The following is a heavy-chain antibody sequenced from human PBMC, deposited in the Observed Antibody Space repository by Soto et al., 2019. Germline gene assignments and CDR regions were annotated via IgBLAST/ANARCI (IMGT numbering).Heavy chain of an antibody. Sequence: SETLSLTCAVSGGSIDSTAYSLSWIRQPPGKGLEWIGYVSHRGTAYSIPSLNGRLTLSMDSSQTQFSLKLTSVTAADSAVYYCARIHWSQSSLDYWGRGILVTVSS. CDR1: GGSIDSTAYS. V-gene: IGHV4-30-2*01. J-gene: IGHJ4*02. CDR3: ARIHWSQSSLDY. CDR2: VSHRGTA. D-gene: IGHD6-19*01.